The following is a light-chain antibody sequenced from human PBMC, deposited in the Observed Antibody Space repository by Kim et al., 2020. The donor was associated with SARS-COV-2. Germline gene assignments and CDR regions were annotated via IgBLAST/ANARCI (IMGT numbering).Light chain of an antibody. CDR3: QQRSNWPPYT. CDR1: QSLSRN. Sequence: LSPGERATLSCWAVQSLSRNLAGYQQKPGQAPRLLIYDAANRTTGIPARFSGSGSGTDFSLTISSLEPEDFAVYYCQQRSNWPPYTFGQGTKLEI. V-gene: IGKV3-11*01. J-gene: IGKJ2*01. CDR2: DAA.